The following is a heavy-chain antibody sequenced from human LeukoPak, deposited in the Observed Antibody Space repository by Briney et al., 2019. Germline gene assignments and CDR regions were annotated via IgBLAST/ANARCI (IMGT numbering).Heavy chain of an antibody. Sequence: ASAKVSCKASGGTFSSYAISWVRQAPGQGLEWMGGIIPIFGTANYAQKFQGRVTITTDESTSTAYMELSSLRSEDTAVYYCARGNIVVVPARNYYYYYYMDVWGKGTTVTVSS. V-gene: IGHV1-69*05. CDR1: GGTFSSYA. D-gene: IGHD2-2*01. CDR2: IIPIFGTA. J-gene: IGHJ6*03. CDR3: ARGNIVVVPARNYYYYYYMDV.